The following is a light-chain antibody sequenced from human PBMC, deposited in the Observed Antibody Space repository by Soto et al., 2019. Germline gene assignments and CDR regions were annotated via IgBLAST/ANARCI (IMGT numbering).Light chain of an antibody. CDR3: QQYNDYSWT. CDR2: DAS. CDR1: QTISSW. J-gene: IGKJ1*01. V-gene: IGKV1-5*01. Sequence: DIQMTQSPSTLSASVGDRVTITCRASQTISSWLAWYQQKPGKAPKFLIYDASSLESGVPSRVSGSGSGTEFTLTISSLQPDDVATYYGQQYNDYSWTFGQGTKVDIK.